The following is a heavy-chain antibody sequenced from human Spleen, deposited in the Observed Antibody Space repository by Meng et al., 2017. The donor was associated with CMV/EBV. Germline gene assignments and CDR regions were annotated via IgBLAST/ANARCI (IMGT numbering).Heavy chain of an antibody. CDR2: ISSSSTYI. CDR3: GKRFASLSGVEY. V-gene: IGHV3-21*01. CDR1: GFTFRSYS. J-gene: IGHJ4*02. D-gene: IGHD1-26*01. Sequence: GGSLRLSCEASGFTFRSYSMNWVRQAPGKGLEWVSSISSSSTYIYYADSVKGRFTISRDNSQNTLYLHMNSLRPEDTAVYYCGKRFASLSGVEYWGQGTLVTVSS.